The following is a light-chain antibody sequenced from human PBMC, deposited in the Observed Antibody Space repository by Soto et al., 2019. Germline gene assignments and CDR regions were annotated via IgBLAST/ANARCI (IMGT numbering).Light chain of an antibody. V-gene: IGKV3-11*01. CDR3: QQRSNWPPLYT. Sequence: EIVLTQSPATLSLSPGERATLSCRASQSVSSYLAWYQQKPGQAPRLLIYDASNRATGIQARFSGSGCGTDFTLTISSLEPEDFAVYYCQQRSNWPPLYTFGQGTKLEIK. J-gene: IGKJ2*01. CDR1: QSVSSY. CDR2: DAS.